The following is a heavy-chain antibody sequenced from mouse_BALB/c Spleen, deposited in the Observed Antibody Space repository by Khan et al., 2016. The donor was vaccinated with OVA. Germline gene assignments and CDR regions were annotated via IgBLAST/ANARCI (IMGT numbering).Heavy chain of an antibody. CDR3: AKGLWSYYFALDY. V-gene: IGHV2-6-5*01. Sequence: QVQLKESGPGLVAPSQSLSITCTVSGFSLSDFDVSWIRQPPGKGLEWLGVIWGGGSTYYNSALKSRLSISKDNSKSQVFLKMNSLQTDDTAIYXCAKGLWSYYFALDYWGQGTSVTGSS. CDR2: IWGGGST. D-gene: IGHD1-1*02. J-gene: IGHJ4*01. CDR1: GFSLSDFD.